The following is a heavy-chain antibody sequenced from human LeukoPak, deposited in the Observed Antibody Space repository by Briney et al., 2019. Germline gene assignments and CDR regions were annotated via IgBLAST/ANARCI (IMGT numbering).Heavy chain of an antibody. D-gene: IGHD6-13*01. Sequence: GGSLRLSCAASGFTFSIYAMSWVRQAPGKGLEWVSAISGSGGSTYYADSVKGRFTISRDNSKNTLYLQMNSLRAEDTAVYYCANEIIAAAGNRTDYWGQGTLVTVSS. CDR1: GFTFSIYA. J-gene: IGHJ4*02. CDR3: ANEIIAAAGNRTDY. V-gene: IGHV3-23*01. CDR2: ISGSGGST.